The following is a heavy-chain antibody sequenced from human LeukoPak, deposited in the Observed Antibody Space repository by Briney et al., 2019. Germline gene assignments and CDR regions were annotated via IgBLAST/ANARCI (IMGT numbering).Heavy chain of an antibody. Sequence: GGSLRLSCETSGFIFSTFGMHWVRQAPGKGLEWVAFIHYDDRRRDYADSVKGRFTISRDNYENTLFLQMNSLRGDDTAVYYCAKDRFSGHTPVQPAYSWGQGTLVIVSS. D-gene: IGHD3-10*01. CDR3: AKDRFSGHTPVQPAYS. J-gene: IGHJ4*02. V-gene: IGHV3-30*02. CDR2: IHYDDRRR. CDR1: GFIFSTFG.